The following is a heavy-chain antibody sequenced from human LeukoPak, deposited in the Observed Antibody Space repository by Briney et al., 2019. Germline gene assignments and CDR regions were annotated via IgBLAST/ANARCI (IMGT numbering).Heavy chain of an antibody. V-gene: IGHV3-33*06. D-gene: IGHD6-13*01. CDR3: AKAFGSSWYWYFDL. J-gene: IGHJ2*01. CDR1: GFTFSSYG. CDR2: IWYDGSNK. Sequence: GRSLRLSCAASGFTFSSYGMHWVRQAPGKGLEWVAVIWYDGSNKYYADSVKGRFTISRDNSKNTLYLQMNSLRAEDMAVYYCAKAFGSSWYWYFDLWGRGTLVTVSS.